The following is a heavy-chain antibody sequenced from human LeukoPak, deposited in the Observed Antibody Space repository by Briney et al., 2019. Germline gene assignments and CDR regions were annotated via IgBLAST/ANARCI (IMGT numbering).Heavy chain of an antibody. CDR1: GYTFTSYY. CDR2: INPSGGST. V-gene: IGHV1-46*01. D-gene: IGHD3-22*01. Sequence: ASVKVSCKASGYTFTSYYMHWVRQAPGQGLEWMGIINPSGGSTSYAQKFQGRVTMTRDTSTSTVYMELSSLTSEDTAVFYCARGGTYYYDSSGLINFDYWGQGTLVTVSS. J-gene: IGHJ4*02. CDR3: ARGGTYYYDSSGLINFDY.